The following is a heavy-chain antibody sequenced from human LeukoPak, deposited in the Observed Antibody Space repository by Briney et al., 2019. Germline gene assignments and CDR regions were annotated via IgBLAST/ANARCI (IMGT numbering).Heavy chain of an antibody. Sequence: PGGSLRLSCAASGFTFSDYYMSWIRQPPGKGLEWIGEINHSGSTNYNPSLKSRVTISVDTSKNQFSLKLSSVTAADTAVYYCARLDYGSGSYLTTYYYYYMDVWGKGTTVTISS. D-gene: IGHD3-10*01. CDR1: GFTFSDYY. CDR2: INHSGST. V-gene: IGHV4-34*01. J-gene: IGHJ6*03. CDR3: ARLDYGSGSYLTTYYYYYMDV.